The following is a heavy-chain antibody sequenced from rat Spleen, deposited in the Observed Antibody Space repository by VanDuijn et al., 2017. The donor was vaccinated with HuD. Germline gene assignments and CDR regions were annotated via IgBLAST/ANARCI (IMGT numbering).Heavy chain of an antibody. CDR1: GFIFRNYD. J-gene: IGHJ2*01. CDR3: ARLTYYYSSYIGPFDY. Sequence: EVQLVESGGGLVRPGGSLKVSCEASGFIFRNYDMVWVRQAPTKGLEWVAAISPSGGTTYYRDSVKGRFTVSRDNAKSTLYLQMDSLRSEDTATYYCARLTYYYSSYIGPFDYWGQGVMVTVSS. CDR2: ISPSGGTT. V-gene: IGHV5-25*01. D-gene: IGHD1-2*01.